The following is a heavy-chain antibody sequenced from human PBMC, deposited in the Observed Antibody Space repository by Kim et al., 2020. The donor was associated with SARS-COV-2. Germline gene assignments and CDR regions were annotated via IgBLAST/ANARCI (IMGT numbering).Heavy chain of an antibody. J-gene: IGHJ4*02. CDR2: TYYRSKWYT. Sequence: SQTLSLTCDISGDSVSSNSAAWNWIRQSPSRGLEWLGRTYYRSKWYTDYALSVKGRITINPDTSKNQFSLQLNSVTPEDTAVYYRARDRQRAGTGVDYWGQGTLVTVSS. V-gene: IGHV6-1*01. D-gene: IGHD6-19*01. CDR1: GDSVSSNSAA. CDR3: ARDRQRAGTGVDY.